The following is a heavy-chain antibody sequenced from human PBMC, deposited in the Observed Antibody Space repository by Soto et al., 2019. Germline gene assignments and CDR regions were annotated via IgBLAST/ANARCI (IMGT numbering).Heavy chain of an antibody. V-gene: IGHV3-30*18. Sequence: GSLRLSCAASGFTFSSYGMHWVRQAPGKGLEWVAVISYDGSNKYYADSVKGRFTISRDNSKNTLYLQMNSLRAEDTAVYYCAKDRGNRWLQYYFDYWGQGTLVTVSS. D-gene: IGHD5-12*01. CDR2: ISYDGSNK. CDR3: AKDRGNRWLQYYFDY. CDR1: GFTFSSYG. J-gene: IGHJ4*02.